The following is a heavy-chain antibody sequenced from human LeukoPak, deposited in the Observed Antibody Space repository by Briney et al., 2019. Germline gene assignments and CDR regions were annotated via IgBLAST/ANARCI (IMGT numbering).Heavy chain of an antibody. CDR3: AREEVVVTAFFY. D-gene: IGHD2-21*02. CDR1: GYTFTGYY. V-gene: IGHV1-2*02. CDR2: INPNSGGT. Sequence: ASVKVSCKASGYTFTGYYMHWVRQAPGQGLEWMGWINPNSGGTNYAQKFQGRVTMTGDTSISTAYMELSRLRPDDTAVYYCAREEVVVTAFFYWGQGTLVTVSS. J-gene: IGHJ4*02.